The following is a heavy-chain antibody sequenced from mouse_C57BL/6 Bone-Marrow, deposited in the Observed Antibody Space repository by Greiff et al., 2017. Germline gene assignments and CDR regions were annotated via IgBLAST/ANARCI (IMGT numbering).Heavy chain of an antibody. D-gene: IGHD1-1*01. CDR2: ISDGGSYT. V-gene: IGHV5-4*03. J-gene: IGHJ3*01. Sequence: EVQRVESGGGLVKPGGSLKLSCAASGFTFSSYAMSWVRQTPEKRLEWVATISDGGSYTYYPDNVKGRFTISRDNAKNNLYLQMSHLKSEDTAMYYCARRPRDYYGSSFAYWGQGTLVTVSA. CDR3: ARRPRDYYGSSFAY. CDR1: GFTFSSYA.